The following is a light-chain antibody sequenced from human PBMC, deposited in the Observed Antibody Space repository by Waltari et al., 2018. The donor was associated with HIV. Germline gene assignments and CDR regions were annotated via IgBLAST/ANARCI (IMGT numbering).Light chain of an antibody. CDR2: GAS. CDR1: QSVSSTF. Sequence: EIVLTQSQGTRSLPPGERATLPCRASQSVSSTFLAWYQQKPGQAPRLLIYGASSRATGIPDRFSGSGSGTDFTLTISRLEPEDFAVYYCQQYGSSPHLTFGGGTKVEIK. CDR3: QQYGSSPHLT. J-gene: IGKJ4*01. V-gene: IGKV3-20*01.